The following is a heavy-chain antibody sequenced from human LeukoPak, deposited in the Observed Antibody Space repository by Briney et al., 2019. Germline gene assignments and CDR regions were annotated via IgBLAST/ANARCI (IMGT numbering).Heavy chain of an antibody. Sequence: GGSLRLSCAASGFAFSDYYMSWIRQAPGKGLGWVSYISSSGSTIYYADSVKGRFTISRDNAKNSLYLQMNSLRAEDTAVYYCASRAPYSSSWYYFDYWGQGTLVTVSS. D-gene: IGHD6-13*01. CDR3: ASRAPYSSSWYYFDY. CDR2: ISSSGSTI. V-gene: IGHV3-11*01. J-gene: IGHJ4*02. CDR1: GFAFSDYY.